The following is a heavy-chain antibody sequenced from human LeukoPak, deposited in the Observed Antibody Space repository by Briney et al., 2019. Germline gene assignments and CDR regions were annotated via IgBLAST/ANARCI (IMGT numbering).Heavy chain of an antibody. V-gene: IGHV1-69*13. CDR1: GGTFSSYA. D-gene: IGHD3-3*01. CDR3: ARGEGWSDYYRSLAY. J-gene: IGHJ4*02. CDR2: IIPIFGTA. Sequence: ASVKVSCKASGGTFSSYAISWVRQAPGQGLEWMGGIIPIFGTANYAQKFQGRVTITADESTSTAYMELSSLRSDDTAVYYCARGEGWSDYYRSLAYWGQGTLVTVSS.